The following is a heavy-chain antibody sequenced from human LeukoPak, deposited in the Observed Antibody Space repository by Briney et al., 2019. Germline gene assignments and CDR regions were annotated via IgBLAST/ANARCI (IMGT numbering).Heavy chain of an antibody. CDR3: ARVPYDFWSGYPDY. CDR2: ISSNGGST. CDR1: GFTFSSYA. V-gene: IGHV3-64*01. J-gene: IGHJ4*02. D-gene: IGHD3-3*01. Sequence: PGGSLRLSCAASGFTFSSYAMHLVRQAPGEGLEYVSAISSNGGSTCYANSVKGRFTISRDNSKNTLYLQMGSLRAEDMAVYYCARVPYDFWSGYPDYGGQGTLLTVSS.